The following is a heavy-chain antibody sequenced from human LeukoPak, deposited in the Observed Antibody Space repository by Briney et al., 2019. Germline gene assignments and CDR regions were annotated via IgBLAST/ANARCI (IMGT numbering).Heavy chain of an antibody. J-gene: IGHJ3*01. D-gene: IGHD3-10*01. V-gene: IGHV4-39*07. CDR2: IYYSGST. CDR1: GGSISSSYSY. Sequence: SETLSLTCTVSGGSISSSYSYWGWLRQLPGKGLEWIGSIYYSGSTYYNPSLKSRVTISVDTSKNHFSLKLNSVTAADTAVYYCAKPSNYYGSATDAFDFWGQGTMVTVSS. CDR3: AKPSNYYGSATDAFDF.